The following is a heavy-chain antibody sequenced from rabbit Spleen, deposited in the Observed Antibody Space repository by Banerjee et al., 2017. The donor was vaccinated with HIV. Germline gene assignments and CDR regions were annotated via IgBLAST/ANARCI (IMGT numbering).Heavy chain of an antibody. CDR2: IYITGGST. V-gene: IGHV1S40*01. D-gene: IGHD1-1*01. J-gene: IGHJ4*01. CDR3: ARDVDTIYFRFSL. CDR1: GFDLSSYYY. Sequence: QSLEESGGDLVKPGASLTLTCTASGFDLSSYYYMCWVRQAPGKGLEWIACIYITGGSTYYASWAKGRFTISETSSTTVTLQMISLTAADTATYFCARDVDTIYFRFSLWGPGTLVTVS.